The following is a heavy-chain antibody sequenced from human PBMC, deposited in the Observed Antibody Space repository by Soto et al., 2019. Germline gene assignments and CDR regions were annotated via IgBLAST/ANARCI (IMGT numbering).Heavy chain of an antibody. CDR3: ARYGGAQWLDAFDI. Sequence: QVQLVQSGAEVKKPGSSVKVSCKASGGTFSSYTISWVRQAPGQGLEWMGRIIPILGIANYAQKFQGRVTITADKSTSTAYMELSSLRSEDTAVYYCARYGGAQWLDAFDIWGQGTMVTVSS. J-gene: IGHJ3*02. D-gene: IGHD6-19*01. CDR1: GGTFSSYT. V-gene: IGHV1-69*02. CDR2: IIPILGIA.